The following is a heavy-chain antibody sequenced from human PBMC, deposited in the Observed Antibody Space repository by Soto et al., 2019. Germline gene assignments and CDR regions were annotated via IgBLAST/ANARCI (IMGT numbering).Heavy chain of an antibody. V-gene: IGHV4-31*03. CDR2: IYYSGST. D-gene: IGHD3-22*01. CDR1: GVSISSGGYY. Sequence: SETLSLSCTASGVSISSGGYYWSWIRQHPGKGLEWIGYIYYSGSTYYNPSLKSRVTISVATSKNQFSLKLSSVTAADTAVYYCARDGRGYYYYSSDTSGYYYGMDVLGQGTTVTVS. CDR3: ARDGRGYYYYSSDTSGYYYGMDV. J-gene: IGHJ6*02.